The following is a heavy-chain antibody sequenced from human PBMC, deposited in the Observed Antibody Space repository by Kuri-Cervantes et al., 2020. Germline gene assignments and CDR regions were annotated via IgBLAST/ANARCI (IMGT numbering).Heavy chain of an antibody. CDR1: GFTFSDYH. CDR2: ISSSGNNI. D-gene: IGHD5-24*01. J-gene: IGHJ4*02. V-gene: IGHV3-11*04. Sequence: LSLTCAISGFTFSDYHMSWIRQAPGKGLEWVSSISSSGNNIDYADSVKGRFTISRDNAKKSLNLQMNSLRVEDTAVYYCARRWLQTRGALDYWGQGTLVTVSS. CDR3: ARRWLQTRGALDY.